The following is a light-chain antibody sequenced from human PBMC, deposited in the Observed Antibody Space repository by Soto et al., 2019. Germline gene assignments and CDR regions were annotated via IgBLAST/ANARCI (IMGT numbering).Light chain of an antibody. Sequence: IAVSKSAATLSVSPGERATLSCRASQSISSSLAWYQQKPGQAPRLLIYGASSRATGIPDRFSGSGSGTDFTLTISSLEPEDFAVYYCQQYGSSPRTFGQGTKVDIK. V-gene: IGKV3-20*01. CDR2: GAS. CDR3: QQYGSSPRT. CDR1: QSISSS. J-gene: IGKJ1*01.